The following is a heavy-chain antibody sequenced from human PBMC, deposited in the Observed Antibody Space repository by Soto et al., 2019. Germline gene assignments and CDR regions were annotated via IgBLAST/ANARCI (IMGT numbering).Heavy chain of an antibody. D-gene: IGHD2-2*01. CDR1: GYTFTSYA. J-gene: IGHJ6*02. V-gene: IGHV1-3*01. CDR3: AIALTSLGYCISTSCPPSYRMDF. Sequence: ASVKVSCKASGYTFTSYAMHWVRQAPGQRLEWMGWINAGNGNTKYSQKFQGSVTITRDTSASTAYMELSSLRSEDTAVYYCAIALTSLGYCISTSCPPSYRMDFWGQGTTVPVSS. CDR2: INAGNGNT.